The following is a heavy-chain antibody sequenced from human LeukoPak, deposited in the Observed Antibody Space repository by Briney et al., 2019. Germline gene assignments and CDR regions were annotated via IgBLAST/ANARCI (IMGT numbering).Heavy chain of an antibody. D-gene: IGHD3-10*01. CDR2: ISGSGGST. J-gene: IGHJ4*02. Sequence: GGSLRLSCAASGFTFSSYAMSWVRQAPGKGLEWVSAISGSGGSTYYADSVKGRFTISRGNSKNTLYLQMNSLRAEDTAVYYCVRKVTGSGSYYPPDFDYWGQGTLVTVSS. V-gene: IGHV3-23*01. CDR1: GFTFSSYA. CDR3: VRKVTGSGSYYPPDFDY.